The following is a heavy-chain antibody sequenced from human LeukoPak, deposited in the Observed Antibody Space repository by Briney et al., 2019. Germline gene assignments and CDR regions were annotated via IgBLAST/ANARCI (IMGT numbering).Heavy chain of an antibody. CDR1: GFTFSTYG. V-gene: IGHV3-30*03. CDR2: ISYDGSNK. J-gene: IGHJ4*02. Sequence: GGSLRLSCAASGFTFSTYGMHWVRQAPGKGLEWMAVISYDGSNKYYADSVKGRFTISRDNSKNTLYLQMNSLKTEDTAVYYCTTDLWFGEFDYWGQGTLVTVSS. CDR3: TTDLWFGEFDY. D-gene: IGHD3-10*01.